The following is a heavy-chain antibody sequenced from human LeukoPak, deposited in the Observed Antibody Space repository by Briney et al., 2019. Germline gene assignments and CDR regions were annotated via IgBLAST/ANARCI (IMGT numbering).Heavy chain of an antibody. J-gene: IGHJ4*02. CDR2: IYSGGST. D-gene: IGHD6-19*01. CDR3: AKDSQWLVGGADY. V-gene: IGHV3-53*05. CDR1: GFTVSSNY. Sequence: GGSLRLSCAASGFTVSSNYMSWVRQAPGKGLEWVSVIYSGGSTYYADSVKGRFTISRDNAKNSLYLQMNSLRAEDTALYYCAKDSQWLVGGADYWGQGTLVTVSS.